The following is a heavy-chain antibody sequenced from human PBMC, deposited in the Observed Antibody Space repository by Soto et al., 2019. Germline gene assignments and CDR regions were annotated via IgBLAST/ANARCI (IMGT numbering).Heavy chain of an antibody. CDR1: GGTLSNYA. V-gene: IGHV1-69*01. Sequence: QVQLVQGGTEVKMAGSSVRISCEASGGTLSNYAVSWVRQAPGLGLEWMGGIIPIFGTTTYAQKFQGRITITADETTGRVYMDLTGLRSDDTAVFYCTRAVRTGNYGIDVWGQGTTVTVSS. CDR3: TRAVRTGNYGIDV. CDR2: IIPIFGTT. J-gene: IGHJ6*02.